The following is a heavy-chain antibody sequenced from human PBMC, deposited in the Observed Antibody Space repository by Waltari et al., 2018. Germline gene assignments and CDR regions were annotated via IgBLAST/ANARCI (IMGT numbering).Heavy chain of an antibody. J-gene: IGHJ6*02. CDR1: GFTFGSYG. D-gene: IGHD1-20*01. CDR3: ARYKTDYYGMDV. V-gene: IGHV3-33*01. Sequence: QVQLVASGGGVVQPGRSLRLSCAASGFTFGSYGLHWVRQAPGKGLEWVAVIWYDGSNKYYADSVKGRFTISRDNSKNTLYLQMNSLRAEDTAVYYCARYKTDYYGMDVWGQGTTVTVSS. CDR2: IWYDGSNK.